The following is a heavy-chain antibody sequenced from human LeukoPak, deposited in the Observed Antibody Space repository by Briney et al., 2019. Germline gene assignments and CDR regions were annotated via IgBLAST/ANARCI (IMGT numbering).Heavy chain of an antibody. CDR1: GYTFTSYG. D-gene: IGHD3-10*01. V-gene: IGHV1-69*06. J-gene: IGHJ5*02. CDR2: IIPIFGTA. Sequence: ASVKVSCKASGYTFTSYGISWVRQAPGQGLEWMGGIIPIFGTANYAQKFQGRVTITADKSTSTAYMELSSLRSEDTAVYYCARAAMGFGPFDPWGQGTLVTVSS. CDR3: ARAAMGFGPFDP.